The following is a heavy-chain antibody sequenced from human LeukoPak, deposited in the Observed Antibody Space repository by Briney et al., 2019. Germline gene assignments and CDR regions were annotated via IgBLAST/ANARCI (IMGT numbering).Heavy chain of an antibody. CDR3: AGLSSSSGLFDY. Sequence: GASVKVSCKASGYTFTSYYMHWVRQTPGQGLEWMGIINPSGGSTSYAQKFQGRVTMTRDMSTSTVYMELSSLRSEDTAVYYCAGLSSSSGLFDYWGQGTLVTVSS. J-gene: IGHJ4*02. D-gene: IGHD6-6*01. CDR1: GYTFTSYY. CDR2: INPSGGST. V-gene: IGHV1-46*01.